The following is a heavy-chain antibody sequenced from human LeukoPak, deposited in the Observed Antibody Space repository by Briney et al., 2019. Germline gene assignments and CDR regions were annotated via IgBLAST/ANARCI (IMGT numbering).Heavy chain of an antibody. V-gene: IGHV4-39*01. CDR3: ARSPRPPHHYYDSSGYYVEVNYYFDY. Sequence: SEALSLTCTVSGGSISSSSYYWGWIRQPPGKGLEWIGSIYYSGSTYYNPSLKSRVTISVDPSKNQFSLKLSSVTAADTAVYYCARSPRPPHHYYDSSGYYVEVNYYFDYWGQGTLVTVSS. J-gene: IGHJ4*02. D-gene: IGHD3-22*01. CDR1: GGSISSSSYY. CDR2: IYYSGST.